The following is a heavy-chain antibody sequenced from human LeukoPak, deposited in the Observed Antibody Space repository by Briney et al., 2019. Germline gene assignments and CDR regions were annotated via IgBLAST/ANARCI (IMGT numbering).Heavy chain of an antibody. CDR1: GFGFSSFG. CDR2: ISNSGGTT. CDR3: ASNSRGY. V-gene: IGHV3-64D*09. J-gene: IGHJ4*02. Sequence: GGSLTLSCSASGFGFSSFGMHWVRQAPGKGLEFVSGISNSGGTTYYADSVKGRFTISRDNSKNTLYLQMSSLRPEDTAVYYCASNSRGYWGQGTLVTVSS. D-gene: IGHD2/OR15-2a*01.